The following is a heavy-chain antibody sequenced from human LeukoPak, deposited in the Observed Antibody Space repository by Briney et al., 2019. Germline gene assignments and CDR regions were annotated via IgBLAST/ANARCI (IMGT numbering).Heavy chain of an antibody. CDR3: CSWVKLKYAFDI. V-gene: IGHV3-11*01. CDR2: ISSSGSTI. J-gene: IGHJ3*02. Sequence: GGSLRLSCAASGFTFSDYYMSWIRQAPGKGLEWVSYISSSGSTIYYVDSVKGRFTISRDNAKNSLYLQMNSLRAEDTAVYYCCSWVKLKYAFDIWGQGTMVTVSS. CDR1: GFTFSDYY. D-gene: IGHD2-15*01.